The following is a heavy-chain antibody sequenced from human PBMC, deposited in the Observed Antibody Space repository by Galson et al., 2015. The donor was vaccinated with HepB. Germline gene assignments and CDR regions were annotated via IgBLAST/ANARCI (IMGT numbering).Heavy chain of an antibody. V-gene: IGHV3-33*08. D-gene: IGHD4-17*01. CDR1: GFTFSSYG. J-gene: IGHJ2*01. Sequence: SLRLSCAASGFTFSSYGMHWVRQAPGKGLEWVAVIWYDGSNKYYADSVKGRFTISRDNFMKMVYLQMNSLRAEDTAVYYCARDRVLRSLGYWYFDLWGRGTLVTVSS. CDR2: IWYDGSNK. CDR3: ARDRVLRSLGYWYFDL.